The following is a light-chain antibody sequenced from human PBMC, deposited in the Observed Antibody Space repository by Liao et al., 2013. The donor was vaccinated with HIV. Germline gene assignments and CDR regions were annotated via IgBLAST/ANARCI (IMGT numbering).Light chain of an antibody. CDR1: NTGSET. J-gene: IGLJ2*01. CDR3: QSADSSGTYVV. CDR2: KDS. V-gene: IGLV3-25*03. Sequence: SYELTQPPSVSVAPGKTARITCGRNNTGSETVHWSQEKPGQAPVLVIYKDSERPSGIPERFSGSSSGTTVTLTISGVQAEDEADYYCQSADSSGTYVVFGGGTKLTVL.